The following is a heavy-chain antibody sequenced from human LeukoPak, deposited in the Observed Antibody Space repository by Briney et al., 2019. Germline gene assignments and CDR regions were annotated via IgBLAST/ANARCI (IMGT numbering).Heavy chain of an antibody. Sequence: SETLSLTCTVSGGSISSYYWSWIRQPPGKGLEWIGYIYYSGSTNYNPSLKSRVTISVDTSKNQFSLKLSSVTAADTAVYYCARAPYDSGGYYDYYFDYWGQGTLVTVSS. D-gene: IGHD3-22*01. V-gene: IGHV4-59*08. CDR3: ARAPYDSGGYYDYYFDY. CDR1: GGSISSYY. CDR2: IYYSGST. J-gene: IGHJ4*02.